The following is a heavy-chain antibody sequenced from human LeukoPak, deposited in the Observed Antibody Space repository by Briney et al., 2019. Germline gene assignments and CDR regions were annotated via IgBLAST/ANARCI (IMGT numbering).Heavy chain of an antibody. V-gene: IGHV3-23*01. Sequence: GGSLRLSCAASGFTFSSYAMSWGRQAPGKGLELVSAISGSGAFTYYEDSVKGRFTISRDNSKNTLNLQMNSLRAEDTAIYYCAKYSGYDFGRYNFDYWGQGTLVTVSS. CDR3: AKYSGYDFGRYNFDY. J-gene: IGHJ4*02. CDR2: ISGSGAFT. D-gene: IGHD5-12*01. CDR1: GFTFSSYA.